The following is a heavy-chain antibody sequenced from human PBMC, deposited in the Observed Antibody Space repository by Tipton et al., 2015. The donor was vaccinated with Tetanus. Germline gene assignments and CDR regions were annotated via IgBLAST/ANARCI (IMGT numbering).Heavy chain of an antibody. D-gene: IGHD5-24*01. CDR1: GESFSDYY. CDR2: IHPSGIT. Sequence: TLSLTCAVYGESFSDYYWSWIRQPPGKGLEWIGEIHPSGITDYNPSLKSRVIISVDTSKNQFSLKLSSVTAADSALYFCGRGTDAYKSGNYWGQGTLFTVSS. CDR3: GRGTDAYKSGNY. J-gene: IGHJ4*01. V-gene: IGHV4-34*01.